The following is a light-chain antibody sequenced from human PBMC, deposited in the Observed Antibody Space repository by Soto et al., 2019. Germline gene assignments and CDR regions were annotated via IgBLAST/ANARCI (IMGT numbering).Light chain of an antibody. Sequence: DIQMTQSPSTLSASVGDRVTITCRANQSISRSLAWYQQKPGKAPNLLIYDASSLESGVPSRFSGSGFGTEFSLTISSLQPDDFATYYCQQYNSYLLTFGPGTTVDIK. J-gene: IGKJ3*01. CDR1: QSISRS. CDR2: DAS. CDR3: QQYNSYLLT. V-gene: IGKV1-5*01.